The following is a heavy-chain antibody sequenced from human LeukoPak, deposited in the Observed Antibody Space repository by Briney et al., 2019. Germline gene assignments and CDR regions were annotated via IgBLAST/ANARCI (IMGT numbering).Heavy chain of an antibody. J-gene: IGHJ6*03. D-gene: IGHD3-10*02. CDR1: GLTFSSYA. Sequence: GGSLRLSCAASGLTFSSYAMSWVRQAPGKGLLWVSAIGGSGGSAHYADSVKGRFTISRDNSKNSLYLQMNSLRAEDTAVYYCAKKMLAHMDVWGKGTTVTVSS. CDR3: AKKMLAHMDV. V-gene: IGHV3-23*01. CDR2: IGGSGGSA.